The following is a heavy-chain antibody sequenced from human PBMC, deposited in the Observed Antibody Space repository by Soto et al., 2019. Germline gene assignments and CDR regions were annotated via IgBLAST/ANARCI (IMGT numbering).Heavy chain of an antibody. CDR1: GYTFTSYD. CDR3: ARGSRGSGSYYDYYYYYYMDV. V-gene: IGHV1-8*01. D-gene: IGHD3-10*01. J-gene: IGHJ6*03. CDR2: MNPNSGNT. Sequence: ASVKVSCKASGYTFTSYDINWVRQATGQGLEWMGWMNPNSGNTGYAQKFQGRVTMTRNTSTSTAYMELSSLRSEDTAVYYCARGSRGSGSYYDYYYYYYMDVWGKGTTVTVSS.